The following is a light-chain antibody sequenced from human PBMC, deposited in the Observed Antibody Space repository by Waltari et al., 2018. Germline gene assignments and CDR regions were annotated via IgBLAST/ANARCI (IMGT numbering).Light chain of an antibody. J-gene: IGLJ2*01. CDR3: QVWDSSRL. CDR1: KLGDKY. Sequence: SFELTQPPSVSVSPGQTATITCPGDKLGDKYACWYQQRPGQSPVMVLYQDNKRPSGIPERFSGSHSGNTATLTISGTQAVDEADYYCQVWDSSRLFGGGTTLTAL. V-gene: IGLV3-1*01. CDR2: QDN.